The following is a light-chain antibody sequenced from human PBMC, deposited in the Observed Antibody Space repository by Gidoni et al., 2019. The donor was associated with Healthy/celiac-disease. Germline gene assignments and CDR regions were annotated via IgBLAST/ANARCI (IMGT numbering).Light chain of an antibody. J-gene: IGKJ2*02. V-gene: IGKV3-20*01. Sequence: DIVLTQSPGTLSLSPGESATLSCRASPSVSSSYLAWYQQNPGQAPRLLIYGASSRATGIPDRFSGSGSGTDFTLTISRLEPEDFAVYYCQQYGSSPPMCTFXQXTKLXIK. CDR1: PSVSSSY. CDR2: GAS. CDR3: QQYGSSPPMCT.